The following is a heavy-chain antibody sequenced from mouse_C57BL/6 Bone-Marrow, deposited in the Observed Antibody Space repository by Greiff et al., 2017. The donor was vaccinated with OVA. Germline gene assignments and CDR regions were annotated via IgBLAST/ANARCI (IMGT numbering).Heavy chain of an antibody. D-gene: IGHD4-1*01. V-gene: IGHV10-1*01. CDR1: GFRFNTYA. Sequence: QLVESGGGLVQPKGSLKLSCAASGFRFNTYAMNWVRQAPGKGLEWVARIRSKSNNYATYYADSVKDRYTISRDDSESMLYLQMNNLKTEDTAMYYCVRQNCWFAYWGQGTLVTVSA. CDR2: IRSKSNNYAT. CDR3: VRQNCWFAY. J-gene: IGHJ3*01.